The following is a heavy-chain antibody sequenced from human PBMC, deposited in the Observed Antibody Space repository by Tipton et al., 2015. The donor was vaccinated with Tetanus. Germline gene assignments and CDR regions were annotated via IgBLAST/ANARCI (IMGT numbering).Heavy chain of an antibody. CDR1: GGSIRSGDHQ. Sequence: TLSLTCTVSGGSIRSGDHQWNWIRQPPGKGLEWLAYISPRGRSNSNYSLKSRITISQDKSKNQFSLKLTSVTAADTAVYYCARANYDFPNKGPFDFWGQGILVIVSS. CDR3: ARANYDFPNKGPFDF. D-gene: IGHD3-3*01. V-gene: IGHV4-61*08. CDR2: ISPRGRS. J-gene: IGHJ4*02.